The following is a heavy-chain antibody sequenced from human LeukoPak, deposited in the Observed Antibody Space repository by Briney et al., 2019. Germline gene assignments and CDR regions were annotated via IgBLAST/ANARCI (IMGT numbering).Heavy chain of an antibody. CDR3: ARDSTPTYYSGTYYFDY. CDR1: GYTFASYY. CDR2: INPSGGST. Sequence: ASVKVSCKASGYTFASYYMHWVRQAPGQGLEWMGIINPSGGSTTYAQKFQGRVTMTRDTSTSTVYMELSSLRSEDTAVYYCARDSTPTYYSGTYYFDYWGQGTLVTVSS. J-gene: IGHJ4*02. D-gene: IGHD1-26*01. V-gene: IGHV1-46*01.